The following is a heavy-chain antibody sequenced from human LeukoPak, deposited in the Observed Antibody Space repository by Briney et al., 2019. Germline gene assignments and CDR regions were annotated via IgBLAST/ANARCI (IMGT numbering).Heavy chain of an antibody. V-gene: IGHV3-7*03. D-gene: IGHD6-19*01. CDR2: IKPDGTKK. CDR1: GFTFSTYW. Sequence: GGSLRLSCATSGFTFSTYWMTWVRQAPGKGLEWVANIKPDGTKKSYADFVEGRFTISRDNSKNTLYLQVNSLRAEDTTVYYCAKGRTEGGTLALDYWGQGTLVTVSS. CDR3: AKGRTEGGTLALDY. J-gene: IGHJ4*02.